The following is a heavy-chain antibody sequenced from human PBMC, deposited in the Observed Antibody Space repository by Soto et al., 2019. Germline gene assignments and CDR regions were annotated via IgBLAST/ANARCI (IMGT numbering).Heavy chain of an antibody. CDR3: AREGRDCGGDCSYYFDY. CDR1: GGSISSGDYY. CDR2: IYYSGST. J-gene: IGHJ4*02. D-gene: IGHD2-21*02. Sequence: KTSETLSLTCTVSGGSISSGDYYWSWIRQPPGKGLEWIGYIYYSGSTYYNPSLKSRVTISVDTSKNQFSLKLSSVTAADTAVYYCAREGRDCGGDCSYYFDYWGQGTLVTVSS. V-gene: IGHV4-30-4*01.